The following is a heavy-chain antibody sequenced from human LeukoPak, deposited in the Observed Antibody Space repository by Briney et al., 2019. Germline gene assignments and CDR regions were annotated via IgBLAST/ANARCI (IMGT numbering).Heavy chain of an antibody. V-gene: IGHV3-23*01. D-gene: IGHD3-10*01. CDR2: ISGSGGST. CDR1: GFTFSSYA. J-gene: IGHJ4*02. Sequence: GGSLRLSCAASGFTFSSYAMSWVRQAPGKGLEWVSAISGSGGSTYYADSVKGRFTISRDNSTNTLYLQMNSLSAEDTAVYYCAKVMTRTMVRGVPPSDYWGQGTLVTVSS. CDR3: AKVMTRTMVRGVPPSDY.